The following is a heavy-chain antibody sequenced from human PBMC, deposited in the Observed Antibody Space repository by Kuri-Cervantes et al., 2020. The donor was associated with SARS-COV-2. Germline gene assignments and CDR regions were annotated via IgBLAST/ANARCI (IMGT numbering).Heavy chain of an antibody. J-gene: IGHJ4*02. V-gene: IGHV3-11*01. Sequence: GGSLRLSCVASGLTFRDYYMSWIRQAPGKGLEWISYISSSDSTTYYADSVKGRFTISRDNAKRTLFLQMNSLRVDDTAVYYCSRDQVSAAGTANYWGQGALVTVSS. CDR1: GLTFRDYY. CDR3: SRDQVSAAGTANY. CDR2: ISSSDSTT. D-gene: IGHD6-13*01.